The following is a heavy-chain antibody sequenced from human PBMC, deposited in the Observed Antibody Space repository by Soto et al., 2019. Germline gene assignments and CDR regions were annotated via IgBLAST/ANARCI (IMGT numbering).Heavy chain of an antibody. CDR2: IKSKTDGGTT. V-gene: IGHV3-15*07. D-gene: IGHD3-10*01. CDR1: PFTFTNAW. J-gene: IGHJ4*02. CDR3: AAREIGEIDRGVFISGY. Sequence: EVQLVESGGGLVKPGGSLRLSCAASPFTFTNAWTNWVRQAPGKGLEWVGRIKSKTDGGTTDYAAPVRGRFTISRDDSKNTLYLQMNSLNTEDTAVYYCAAREIGEIDRGVFISGYCGQGSLVTVST.